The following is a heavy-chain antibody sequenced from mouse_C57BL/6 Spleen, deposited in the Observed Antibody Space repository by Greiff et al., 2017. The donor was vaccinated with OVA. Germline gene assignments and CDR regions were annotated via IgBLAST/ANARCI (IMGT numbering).Heavy chain of an antibody. J-gene: IGHJ4*01. CDR1: GYSFTDYN. V-gene: IGHV1-39*01. Sequence: EVQLQQSGPELVKPGASVKISCKASGYSFTDYNMNWVKQSNGKSLEWIGVINPNYGTTSYNQKFKGKATLTVDQSSSTAYMQLNSLTSEDSAVYYCAREKTAYYSNYDFYAMDYWGQGTSVTVSS. CDR2: INPNYGTT. CDR3: AREKTAYYSNYDFYAMDY. D-gene: IGHD2-5*01.